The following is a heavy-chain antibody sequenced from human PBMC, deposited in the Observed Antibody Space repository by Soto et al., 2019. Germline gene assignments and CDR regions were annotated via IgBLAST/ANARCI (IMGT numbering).Heavy chain of an antibody. CDR3: AKDLIAAAGTNNRFDP. J-gene: IGHJ5*02. CDR1: GFTFSSYA. CDR2: ISGSGGST. Sequence: GGSLRLSCAASGFTFSSYAMSWVRQAPGKGLEWVSAISGSGGSTYYADSVKGRFTISRDNSKNTLYLQMNSLRAEDTAVYYCAKDLIAAAGTNNRFDPWGQGTLVTVSS. D-gene: IGHD6-13*01. V-gene: IGHV3-23*01.